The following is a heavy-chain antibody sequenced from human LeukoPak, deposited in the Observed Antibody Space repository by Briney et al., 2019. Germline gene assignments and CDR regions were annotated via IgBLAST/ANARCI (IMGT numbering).Heavy chain of an antibody. D-gene: IGHD6-19*01. Sequence: SETLSLTCAVSGGSIGSGGYSWSWIRQPPGKGLEWIGYIYYSGSTNYNPSLKSRVTISVDTSKNQFSLKLSSVTAADTAVYYCARTVNSSGWRFNFDYWGQGTLVTVSS. CDR3: ARTVNSSGWRFNFDY. V-gene: IGHV4-61*08. CDR2: IYYSGST. J-gene: IGHJ4*02. CDR1: GGSIGSGGYS.